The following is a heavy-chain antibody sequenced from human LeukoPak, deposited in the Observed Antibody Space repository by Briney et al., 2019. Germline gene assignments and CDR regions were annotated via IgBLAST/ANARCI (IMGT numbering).Heavy chain of an antibody. D-gene: IGHD6-13*01. Sequence: SETLSLTCTVSGGSISSYYWSWIRQPAGKGLEWIGRIYTSGSTNYNPSLKSRVTISADTSKNQFSLKLSSVTAADTAVYFCARVTGSSWYYSYYMDVWGKGTTVTVSS. CDR3: ARVTGSSWYYSYYMDV. CDR1: GGSISSYY. J-gene: IGHJ6*03. V-gene: IGHV4-4*07. CDR2: IYTSGST.